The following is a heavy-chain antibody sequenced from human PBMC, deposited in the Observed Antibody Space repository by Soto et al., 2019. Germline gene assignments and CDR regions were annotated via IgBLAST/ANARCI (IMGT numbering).Heavy chain of an antibody. Sequence: PGGSLRLSCAASGFTFDNYAMDWVRQTPGKGLEWVSGISWNSAIIGYADSVKGRFTISRDNAKNSLYLQMNSLRAEDTALYYSAKGFMTIEGPLDYWGQGTLVTVSS. CDR1: GFTFDNYA. CDR2: ISWNSAII. D-gene: IGHD1-26*01. J-gene: IGHJ4*02. CDR3: AKGFMTIEGPLDY. V-gene: IGHV3-9*01.